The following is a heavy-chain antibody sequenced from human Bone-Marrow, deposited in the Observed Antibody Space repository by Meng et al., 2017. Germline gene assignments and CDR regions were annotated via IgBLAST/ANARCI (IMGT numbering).Heavy chain of an antibody. CDR1: GFTFSDYW. CDR3: ARDDYYDSSGVYGMDV. D-gene: IGHD3-22*01. J-gene: IGHJ6*02. CDR2: INTDGSTI. Sequence: GESLKISCAASGFTFSDYWMNWVRHAPGEGLLWVSQINTDGSTIRYADSVKGRFTISRDNAKNSLYLQMNSLRAEDTAVYYCARDDYYDSSGVYGMDVWGQGTTVTVSS. V-gene: IGHV3-74*01.